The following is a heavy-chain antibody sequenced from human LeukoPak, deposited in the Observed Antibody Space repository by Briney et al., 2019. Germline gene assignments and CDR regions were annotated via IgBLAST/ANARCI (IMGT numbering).Heavy chain of an antibody. CDR3: ARFVSPYYYSMDV. Sequence: LSLTCTVSGGSISSYYMSWIRQAPGKGLEWVSYISSSGSTIYYADSVKGRFTISRDNAKNSLYLQMNSLRAEDTAVYYCARFVSPYYYSMDVGGKGTTVTVPS. D-gene: IGHD2-15*01. J-gene: IGHJ6*03. CDR1: GGSISSYY. V-gene: IGHV3-11*04. CDR2: ISSSGSTI.